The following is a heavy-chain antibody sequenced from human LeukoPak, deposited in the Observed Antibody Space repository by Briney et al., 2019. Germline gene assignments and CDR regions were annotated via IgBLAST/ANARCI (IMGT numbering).Heavy chain of an antibody. Sequence: GGSLRLSCAVSGFTFNSHAMSWVRQAPGKGLEWVSTIRGSGSSTYYADSVKGRFTISRDNSKNTLNLQLNSLRAEDTAVYYCAKSYDSSVYFYYFDYWGQGTLVTVSS. V-gene: IGHV3-23*01. D-gene: IGHD3-22*01. CDR1: GFTFNSHA. J-gene: IGHJ4*02. CDR3: AKSYDSSVYFYYFDY. CDR2: IRGSGSST.